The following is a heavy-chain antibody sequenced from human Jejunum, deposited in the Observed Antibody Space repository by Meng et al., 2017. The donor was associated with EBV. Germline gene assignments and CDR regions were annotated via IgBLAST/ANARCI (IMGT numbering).Heavy chain of an antibody. J-gene: IGHJ5*02. D-gene: IGHD1-14*01. V-gene: IGHV3-23*04. CDR2: ITDSGGST. CDR3: AKLTRA. Sequence: VQLVRCGGRLVRPGGSLRLSCAASGFTFNSHTMSWVRQAPGKGLEWVSAITDSGGSTYYTDSVKGRFTISRDNSKNTLYLQMNSLRAEDTAVYYCAKLTRAWGQGTLVTVSS. CDR1: GFTFNSHT.